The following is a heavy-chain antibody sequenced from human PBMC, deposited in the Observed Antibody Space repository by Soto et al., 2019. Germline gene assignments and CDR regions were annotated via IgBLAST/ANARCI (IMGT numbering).Heavy chain of an antibody. J-gene: IGHJ4*02. CDR2: IIPIFGTA. CDR3: ARDYDGESGIDY. CDR1: GGTFSSYA. Sequence: GASVKVSCKASGGTFSSYAISWVRQAPGQGLEWMGGIIPIFGTANYAQKFQGRVTIAADESTSTAYMELSSLRSEDTAVYYCARDYDGESGIDYWGQGTLVTVSS. V-gene: IGHV1-69*13. D-gene: IGHD3-3*01.